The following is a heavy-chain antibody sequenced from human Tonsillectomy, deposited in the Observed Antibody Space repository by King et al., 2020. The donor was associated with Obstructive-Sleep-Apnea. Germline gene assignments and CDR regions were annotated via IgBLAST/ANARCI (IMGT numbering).Heavy chain of an antibody. V-gene: IGHV1-69*17. Sequence: QLVQSGAEVKKPGSSVKVSCKASGGTFSSYAISWVRQAPGQGLEWMGGIIPISAIANYAQNFQGRVTITADKSTSTAYMELSSLRSEDTAVYYCARGYYDSGGYYNFDYWGQGTLVTVSS. CDR1: GGTFSSYA. J-gene: IGHJ4*02. CDR2: IIPISAIA. CDR3: ARGYYDSGGYYNFDY. D-gene: IGHD3-22*01.